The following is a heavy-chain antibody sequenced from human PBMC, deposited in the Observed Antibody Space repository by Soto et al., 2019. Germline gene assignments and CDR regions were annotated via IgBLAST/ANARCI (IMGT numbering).Heavy chain of an antibody. CDR3: AKSRGGTALDAFDI. J-gene: IGHJ3*02. Sequence: EVQLLESGGGLVQPGESLRLSCAASGFTFNTYAMSWVRQTPGKGLEWISVVSGGGGATYYADSVKGRFTVSRDNSENTVDLHMHSLRPEDTGVYFCAKSRGGTALDAFDICDQGT. CDR2: VSGGGGAT. V-gene: IGHV3-23*01. CDR1: GFTFNTYA. D-gene: IGHD1-1*01.